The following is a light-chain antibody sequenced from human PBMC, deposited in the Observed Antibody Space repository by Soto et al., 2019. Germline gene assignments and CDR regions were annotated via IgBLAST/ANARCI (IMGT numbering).Light chain of an antibody. Sequence: QAVLTQPRSVSASPGQSVTISCPGTRSDVGGYNYVSWYQHHPGKAPKLMIYGVSARPSGVPDRFSGSKSGNTASLTISGLQAEDEADYYCCSYAGTPYVFGTGTKVTV. J-gene: IGLJ1*01. V-gene: IGLV2-11*01. CDR3: CSYAGTPYV. CDR1: RSDVGGYNY. CDR2: GVS.